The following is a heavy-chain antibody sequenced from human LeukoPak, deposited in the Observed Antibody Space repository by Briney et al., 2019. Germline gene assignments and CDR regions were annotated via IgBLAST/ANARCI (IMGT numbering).Heavy chain of an antibody. V-gene: IGHV4-34*01. CDR3: ARGPPHTWGDYVRFDP. CDR1: GGSFSGYS. D-gene: IGHD4-17*01. Sequence: ASETLSLTCAVYGGSFSGYSWSWIRQPPGKGLEWIGEINHSGGTNYNPSLKSRVTISVDTSKNQFSLKLSSVTAADTAVYYCARGPPHTWGDYVRFDPWGQGTLVTVSS. CDR2: INHSGGT. J-gene: IGHJ5*02.